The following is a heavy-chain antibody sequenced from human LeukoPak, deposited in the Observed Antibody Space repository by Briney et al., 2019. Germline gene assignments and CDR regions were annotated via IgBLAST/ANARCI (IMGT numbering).Heavy chain of an antibody. J-gene: IGHJ4*02. CDR2: IYPGDSGT. D-gene: IGHD5-24*01. CDR1: GYSFNSYW. Sequence: GESLKIYCKGSGYSFNSYWIGWVRQMPAKGLEWMGIIYPGDSGTRYSPSFQGQVTISADKSISTAYLQWSSLKASDTAMYYCAREGDGEMATIDNFDYWGQGTLVTVSS. V-gene: IGHV5-51*01. CDR3: AREGDGEMATIDNFDY.